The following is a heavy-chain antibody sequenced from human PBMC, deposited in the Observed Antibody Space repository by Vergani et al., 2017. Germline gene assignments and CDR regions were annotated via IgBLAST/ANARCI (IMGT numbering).Heavy chain of an antibody. CDR1: GYSFTNYW. Sequence: EVQLVQSGAEVKKPGESLKISCQISGYSFTNYWIAWVRDMPGKGLEWMGIIHPADSDPRYSPSFQGQVTIPVDKSISTAYLQRSSLRSSDSAMYYCARLCGRDSSGSKYFDYWGQGTLGTVSS. D-gene: IGHD3-22*01. CDR3: ARLCGRDSSGSKYFDY. J-gene: IGHJ4*02. CDR2: IHPADSDP. V-gene: IGHV5-51*01.